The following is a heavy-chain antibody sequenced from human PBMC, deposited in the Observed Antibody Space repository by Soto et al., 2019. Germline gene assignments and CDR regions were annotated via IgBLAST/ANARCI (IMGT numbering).Heavy chain of an antibody. V-gene: IGHV1-2*02. CDR3: AKSGSLFRPSLGYFDY. J-gene: IGHJ4*02. D-gene: IGHD1-26*01. CDR2: INPNSGGT. CDR1: GFTFTGHY. Sequence: ASVKVSCKASGFTFTGHYIHWVRQAPGQGLEWMGWINPNSGGTSYAQKFQGRVTMTRDTSITTAYMELSRLSSDDTAVYYCAKSGSLFRPSLGYFDYWGQGTLVTVSS.